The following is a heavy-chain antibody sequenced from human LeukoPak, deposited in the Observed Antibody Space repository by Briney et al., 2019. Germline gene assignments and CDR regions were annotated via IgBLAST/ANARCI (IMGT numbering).Heavy chain of an antibody. CDR2: IYYSGST. V-gene: IGHV4-59*08. CDR1: GGSISSYY. CDR3: ARQGYSSSWYVGIYYYYYMDV. J-gene: IGHJ6*03. Sequence: SETLSLTCTVSGGSISSYYWSWIRQPPGKGLEWIGYIYYSGSTNYNPSLKSRVTISVDTSKNQFSLKLSSVTAADTAVYYCARQGYSSSWYVGIYYYYYMDVWGKGTTVTISS. D-gene: IGHD6-13*01.